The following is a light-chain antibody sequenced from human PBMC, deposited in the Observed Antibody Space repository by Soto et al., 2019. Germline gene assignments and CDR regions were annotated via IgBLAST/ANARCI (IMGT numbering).Light chain of an antibody. V-gene: IGLV2-14*01. J-gene: IGLJ2*01. CDR1: SSDVGGYNY. CDR2: DVS. CDR3: SSSSSSSTLV. Sequence: QSVLTQPASVSGSPGQSITISCTGTSSDVGGYNYVSWYQQHPGKAPKLMIYDVSNRPSGVSNRFSGSKSGNTASLTISVIQAEDEADYYCSSSSSSSTLVFGGGTKLTVL.